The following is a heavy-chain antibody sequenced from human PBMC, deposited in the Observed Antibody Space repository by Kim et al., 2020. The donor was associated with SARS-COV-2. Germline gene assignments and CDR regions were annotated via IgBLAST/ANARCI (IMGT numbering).Heavy chain of an antibody. CDR2: ISRDGGST. D-gene: IGHD2-21*02. V-gene: IGHV3-43*02. CDR3: AKDGETAKLHFDY. CDR1: GFTFNNYA. J-gene: IGHJ4*02. Sequence: GGSLRLSCAASGFTFNNYAMHWVRQAPGKGLEWVSLISRDGGSTYYADSVKGRFTISRDNSKNSLYLQMNSLRTEDTALYYCAKDGETAKLHFDYWGQGTLVTVSS.